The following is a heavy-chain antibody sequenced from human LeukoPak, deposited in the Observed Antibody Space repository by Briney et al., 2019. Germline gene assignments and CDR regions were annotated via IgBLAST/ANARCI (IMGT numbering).Heavy chain of an antibody. CDR1: GGSISSSRYS. CDR2: IYYSGST. J-gene: IGHJ5*02. CDR3: ARHSGQLTLGGFDP. D-gene: IGHD2-2*01. V-gene: IGHV4-39*01. Sequence: SETLSLTCTVSGGSISSSRYSWGWIRQPPGKGLEWIGSIYYSGSTYYNPSLKSRVTISADTSKNQFSLKLSSVTAADTAVYYCARHSGQLTLGGFDPWGQGTLVTVSS.